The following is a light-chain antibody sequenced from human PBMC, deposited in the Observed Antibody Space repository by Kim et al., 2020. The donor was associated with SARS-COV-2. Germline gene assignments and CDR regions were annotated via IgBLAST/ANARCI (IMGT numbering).Light chain of an antibody. V-gene: IGKV1-5*03. CDR2: RAS. CDR3: QQYKSDTT. Sequence: DIQMTQSPSTLSASVGDGVTITCRASQGVSDWLAWYQQKSGEAPKLLIYRASNLQSGVPSRFSGSGSGTEFALTISSLQPEDFATYYCQQYKSDTTFGGGTKVDIK. J-gene: IGKJ4*01. CDR1: QGVSDW.